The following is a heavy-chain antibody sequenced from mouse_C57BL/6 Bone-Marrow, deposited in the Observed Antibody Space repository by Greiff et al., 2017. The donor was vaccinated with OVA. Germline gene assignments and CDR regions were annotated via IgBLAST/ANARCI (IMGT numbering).Heavy chain of an antibody. V-gene: IGHV1-15*01. CDR2: IDPETGGT. J-gene: IGHJ4*01. D-gene: IGHD2-5*01. CDR1: GYTFTDYE. CDR3: TRGYSNYYAMDY. Sequence: QVQLQQSGAELVRPGASVTLSCKASGYTFTDYEMHWVKQTPVHGLEWIGAIDPETGGTAYNQKFKGKAILTADKSSSTAYMDLRSLPSKDSSVYYCTRGYSNYYAMDYWCQGTSVTVSA.